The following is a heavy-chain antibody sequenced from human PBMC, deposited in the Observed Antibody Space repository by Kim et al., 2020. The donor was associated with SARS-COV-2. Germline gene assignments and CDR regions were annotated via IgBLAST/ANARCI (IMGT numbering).Heavy chain of an antibody. CDR3: ARDGGYSGYDDYYFDY. D-gene: IGHD5-12*01. Sequence: SLKGGFTISRDNSKNTLYLQMNSLRAEDTAGYYCARDGGYSGYDDYYFDYWGQGTLVTVSS. J-gene: IGHJ4*02. V-gene: IGHV3-66*01.